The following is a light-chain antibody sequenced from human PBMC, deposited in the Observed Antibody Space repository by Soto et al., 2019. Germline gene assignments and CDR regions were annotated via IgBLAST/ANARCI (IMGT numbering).Light chain of an antibody. CDR2: QVN. J-gene: IGLJ2*01. CDR1: NGDVGAYDY. CDR3: CSYAGSAYVV. V-gene: IGLV2-14*01. Sequence: QSVLTQPASVSGSPGQSITISCTGTNGDVGAYDYVSWYQQHPGKAPKLMISQVNNRPSGVSNRFSGSKFGNTASLTVSGLQAEDEADYYCCSYAGSAYVVFGGGTKLTVL.